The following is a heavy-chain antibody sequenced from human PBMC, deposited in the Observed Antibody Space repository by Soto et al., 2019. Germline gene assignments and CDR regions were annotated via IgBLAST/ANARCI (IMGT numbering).Heavy chain of an antibody. V-gene: IGHV4-39*01. CDR2: IYYSGST. CDR1: GGSISSSSYY. Sequence: SETLSLTCTVSGGSISSSSYYWGWIRQPPGKGLEWIGSIYYSGSTYYNPSLKGRVTISVDTSKNQFSLKLSSVTAADTAVYYCARHQLDFGVVINENWFDPWGQGTLVTVSS. D-gene: IGHD3-3*01. J-gene: IGHJ5*02. CDR3: ARHQLDFGVVINENWFDP.